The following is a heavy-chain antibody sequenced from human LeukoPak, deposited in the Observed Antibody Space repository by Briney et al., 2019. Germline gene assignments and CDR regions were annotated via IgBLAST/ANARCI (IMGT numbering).Heavy chain of an antibody. Sequence: SETLSLTCTVSGGSISSSSYYWGWIRQPPGKGLEWIGSIYYSGSTYYNPSLKSRVTISVDTSKNQFSLKLSSVTAADTAVYYCARTPSDPGYCSGGSCYLNWFDPWGQGTLVAVSS. CDR2: IYYSGST. CDR1: GGSISSSSYY. CDR3: ARTPSDPGYCSGGSCYLNWFDP. V-gene: IGHV4-39*01. D-gene: IGHD2-15*01. J-gene: IGHJ5*02.